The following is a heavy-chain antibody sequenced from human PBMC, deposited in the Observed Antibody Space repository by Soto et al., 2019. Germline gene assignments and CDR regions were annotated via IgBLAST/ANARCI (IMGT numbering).Heavy chain of an antibody. D-gene: IGHD2-15*01. CDR2: ISGSGGST. J-gene: IGHJ5*02. CDR3: AKRAVVVAATVTYNWFDP. Sequence: GGSLRLSCAASGFTFSSYAMSWVRQAPGKGLEWVSAISGSGGSTYYADSVKGRFTISRDNSKNTLYLQMNSLRAEDTAVYYCAKRAVVVAATVTYNWFDPWGQGTLVTVSS. CDR1: GFTFSSYA. V-gene: IGHV3-23*01.